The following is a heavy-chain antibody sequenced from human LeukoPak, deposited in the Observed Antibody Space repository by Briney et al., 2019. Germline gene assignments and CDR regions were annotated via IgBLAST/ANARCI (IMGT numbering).Heavy chain of an antibody. J-gene: IGHJ4*02. D-gene: IGHD2-21*01. CDR3: ARVSYGGNFLDY. Sequence: SETLSLTCTVSGGSISSGGYYWSWIRQHPGKGLEWIGYIYFSENTYYNPSLKSRVTISVDTSKNQFSLKLSSVTAADTAVYYCARVSYGGNFLDYWGQGTLVTVSS. V-gene: IGHV4-31*03. CDR1: GGSISSGGYY. CDR2: IYFSENT.